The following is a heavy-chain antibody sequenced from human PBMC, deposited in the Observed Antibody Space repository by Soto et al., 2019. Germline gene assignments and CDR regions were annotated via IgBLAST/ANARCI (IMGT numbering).Heavy chain of an antibody. V-gene: IGHV3-30*18. CDR3: AKDLVRGGSYYAFDY. D-gene: IGHD1-26*01. CDR1: GFTFSSYG. CDR2: ISYDGSNK. J-gene: IGHJ4*02. Sequence: ESGGGVVQPGRSLRLSRAASGFTFSSYGMHWVRQAPGKGLEWVAVISYDGSNKYYADSVKGRFTISRDNSKNTLYLQMNSLRAEDTAVYYCAKDLVRGGSYYAFDYWGQGTLVTVSS.